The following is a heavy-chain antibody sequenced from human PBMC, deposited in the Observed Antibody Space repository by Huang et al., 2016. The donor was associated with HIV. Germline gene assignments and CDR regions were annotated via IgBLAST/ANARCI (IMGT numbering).Heavy chain of an antibody. J-gene: IGHJ1*01. D-gene: IGHD5-18*01. CDR3: ARDGGRGYSYGYMDS. CDR2: IIPISGTA. Sequence: QVQLVQSGAEVKKPGSSVKVSCKASGGTFNSQTVSWVRQAPGQGLEWMGGIIPISGTANDAQKFQGRVTITADDSTSTAHMELSSLTSEDTAMYYCARDGGRGYSYGYMDSWGQGTLVTVSS. CDR1: GGTFNSQT. V-gene: IGHV1-69*13.